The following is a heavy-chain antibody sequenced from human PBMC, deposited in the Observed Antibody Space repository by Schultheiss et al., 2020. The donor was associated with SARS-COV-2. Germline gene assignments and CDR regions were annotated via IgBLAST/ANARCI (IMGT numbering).Heavy chain of an antibody. CDR1: GGSVSSGSYY. CDR2: IYNSGST. Sequence: SQTLSLTCTVSGGSVSSGSYYWSWIRQPPGKGLEWIGYIYNSGSTNYNPSLKSRVTISVDTSKNQFSLKLSSVTAADTAVYYCARDLGDGYYYDSSGYTNWGQGTLVTVSS. V-gene: IGHV4-61*01. J-gene: IGHJ4*02. D-gene: IGHD3-22*01. CDR3: ARDLGDGYYYDSSGYTN.